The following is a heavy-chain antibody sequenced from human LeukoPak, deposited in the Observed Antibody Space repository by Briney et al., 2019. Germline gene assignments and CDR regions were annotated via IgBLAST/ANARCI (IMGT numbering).Heavy chain of an antibody. CDR2: FDPEDGET. Sequence: ASVKVSCKVSGYTLTELSMHWVRQAPGKGLEWMGGFDPEDGETIYAQKFQGRVTMTEDTSTDTAYMELGSLRSEDTAVYYCATGYYDSSSVGFDYWGQGTLVTVSS. CDR3: ATGYYDSSSVGFDY. CDR1: GYTLTELS. D-gene: IGHD3-22*01. J-gene: IGHJ4*02. V-gene: IGHV1-24*01.